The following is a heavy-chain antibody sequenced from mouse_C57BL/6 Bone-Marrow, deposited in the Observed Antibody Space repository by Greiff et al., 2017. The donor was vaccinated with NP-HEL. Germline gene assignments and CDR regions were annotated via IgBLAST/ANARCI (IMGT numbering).Heavy chain of an antibody. CDR2: IYPGDGDT. CDR3: ARWLLLGWFAD. V-gene: IGHV1-82*01. D-gene: IGHD2-3*01. J-gene: IGHJ3*01. Sequence: VQLQQSGPELVKPGASVKISCKASGYAFSSSWMNWVKQRPGKGLEWIGRIYPGDGDTNYNGKFKGKATLTADKSSSTAYMQLSSLTSEDSAVYFCARWLLLGWFADWGQGTLVTVSA. CDR1: GYAFSSSW.